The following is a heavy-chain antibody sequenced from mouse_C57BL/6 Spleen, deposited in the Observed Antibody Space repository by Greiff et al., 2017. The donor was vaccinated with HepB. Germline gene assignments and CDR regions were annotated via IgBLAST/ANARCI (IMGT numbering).Heavy chain of an antibody. D-gene: IGHD2-1*01. J-gene: IGHJ3*01. CDR3: ARGNYGNYEAWFAY. V-gene: IGHV1-72*01. Sequence: VKLKQPGAELVKPGASVKLSCKASGYTFTSYWMHWVKQRPGRGLEWIGRIDPNSGGTKYNEKFKSKATLTVDKPSSTAYMQLSSLTSEDSAVYYCARGNYGNYEAWFAYWGQGTLVTVSA. CDR2: IDPNSGGT. CDR1: GYTFTSYW.